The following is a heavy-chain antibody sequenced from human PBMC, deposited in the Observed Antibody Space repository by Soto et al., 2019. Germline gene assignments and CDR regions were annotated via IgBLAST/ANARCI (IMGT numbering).Heavy chain of an antibody. D-gene: IGHD3-3*01. J-gene: IGHJ4*02. CDR1: GFTFSSYA. Sequence: GGSLRLSCAASGFTFSSYAMSWVRQAPGKGLEWVSAISGSGGSTYYADSVKGRFTISRDNSKNTLYLQMNSLRAEDTALYYCAKDIFGDGYNDYFGHWGQGTLVTVPS. V-gene: IGHV3-23*01. CDR2: ISGSGGST. CDR3: AKDIFGDGYNDYFGH.